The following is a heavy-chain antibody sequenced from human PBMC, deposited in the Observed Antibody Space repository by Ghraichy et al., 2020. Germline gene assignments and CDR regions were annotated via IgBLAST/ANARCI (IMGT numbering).Heavy chain of an antibody. D-gene: IGHD3-16*01. CDR1: GGSISSGGYY. J-gene: IGHJ4*02. CDR2: IYYSGST. CDR3: ARDGGYRDYVWGSYPTVGPLDY. V-gene: IGHV4-31*03. Sequence: SETLSLTCTVSGGSISSGGYYWSWIRQHPGKGLEWIGYIYYSGSTYYNPSLKSRVTISVDTSKNQFSLKLSSVTAADTAVYYCARDGGYRDYVWGSYPTVGPLDYWGQGTLVTVSS.